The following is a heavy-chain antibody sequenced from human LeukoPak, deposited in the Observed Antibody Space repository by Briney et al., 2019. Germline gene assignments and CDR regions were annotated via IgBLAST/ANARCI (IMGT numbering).Heavy chain of an antibody. CDR1: GGTFSSYA. V-gene: IGHV1-69*05. Sequence: GASVKVSCKASGGTFSSYAISWVRQAPGQGLEWMGRIIPIFGTANYAQKFQGRVTITTDESTSTAYMELGSLRSEDTAVYYCARGEVADDYYYYYYMDVWGKGTTVTVSS. D-gene: IGHD6-13*01. CDR3: ARGEVADDYYYYYYMDV. CDR2: IIPIFGTA. J-gene: IGHJ6*03.